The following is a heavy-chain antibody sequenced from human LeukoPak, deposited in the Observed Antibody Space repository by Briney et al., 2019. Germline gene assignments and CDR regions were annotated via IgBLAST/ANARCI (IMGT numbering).Heavy chain of an antibody. CDR2: LNPNSGNT. V-gene: IGHV1-8*01. D-gene: IGHD6-13*01. J-gene: IGHJ6*03. CDR3: AKVQQYSSSWYSVLPPYYMDV. CDR1: GYTFTSYD. Sequence: GASVKVSCKASGYTFTSYDINWVRQATGQGLEWMGWLNPNSGNTGYAQKFQGRVTMTRDTSTSTVYMELSSLRSEDTAVYYCAKVQQYSSSWYSVLPPYYMDVWGKGTTVTVSS.